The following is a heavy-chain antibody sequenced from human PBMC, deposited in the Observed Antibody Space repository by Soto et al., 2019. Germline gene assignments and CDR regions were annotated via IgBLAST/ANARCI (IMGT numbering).Heavy chain of an antibody. CDR1: GFTFSTYG. Sequence: QVQLVESGGGEVQPGRSLTISCAASGFTFSTYGMHWVRQTPGKGLEWVAVISYDGTNKFYSDSVKGRFTISRDDAKNTLYLQMNGLRVDDTAVYYCARGAKNIYGMDVWGQGTTVTVSS. J-gene: IGHJ6*02. V-gene: IGHV3-30*03. CDR2: ISYDGTNK. CDR3: ARGAKNIYGMDV.